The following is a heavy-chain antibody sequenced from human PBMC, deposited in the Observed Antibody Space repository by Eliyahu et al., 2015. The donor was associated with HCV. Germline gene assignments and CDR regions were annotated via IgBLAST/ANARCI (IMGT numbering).Heavy chain of an antibody. V-gene: IGHV4-59*01. CDR2: IYYSGST. Sequence: QVQLQESGPGLVKPSETLSLTCTVSGGSISSYYWSWIRPPPGKGLEWIGYIYYSGSTNYNPSLKSRVTISVDTSKNQFSLKLSSVTAADTAVYYCARSSSWYSEGDYWGQGTLVTVSS. CDR1: GGSISSYY. CDR3: ARSSSWYSEGDY. J-gene: IGHJ4*02. D-gene: IGHD6-13*01.